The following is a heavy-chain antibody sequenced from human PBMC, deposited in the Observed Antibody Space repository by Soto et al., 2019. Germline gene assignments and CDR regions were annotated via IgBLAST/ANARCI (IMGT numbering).Heavy chain of an antibody. D-gene: IGHD6-13*01. CDR3: GRDEAPAGIAP. CDR1: GGSISSGGYY. J-gene: IGHJ5*02. V-gene: IGHV4-31*03. Sequence: SETLSLTCTVSGGSISSGGYYWSWIRQHPGKGLEWIGYIYYSGSTYYNPSLKSRVTISVDTSKNQFSLKLSSVTAADTAVFYWGRDEAPAGIAPWGEEPLVTVSS. CDR2: IYYSGST.